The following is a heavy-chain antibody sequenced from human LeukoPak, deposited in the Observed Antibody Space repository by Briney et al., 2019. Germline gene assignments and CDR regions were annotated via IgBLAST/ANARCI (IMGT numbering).Heavy chain of an antibody. V-gene: IGHV3-33*01. D-gene: IGHD2-15*01. CDR3: ARDHQTYCSGGSCYGVPDY. Sequence: GGSLRLSCAASGFTFSSYGMHWVRQAPGKGLEWVAVIWYDGSNKYYADSVKGRFTISRDNSKNTLYLQMNSLRAEDTAVYYYARDHQTYCSGGSCYGVPDYWGQGTLVTVSS. CDR1: GFTFSSYG. CDR2: IWYDGSNK. J-gene: IGHJ4*02.